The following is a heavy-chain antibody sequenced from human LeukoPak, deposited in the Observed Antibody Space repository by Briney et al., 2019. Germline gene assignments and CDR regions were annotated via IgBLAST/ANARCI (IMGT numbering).Heavy chain of an antibody. Sequence: PGGSLRLSCAASGFTVRSNYMSWVRQAPGKGLEWVSVIYSGCSAYYADSVKGRFTISRDNSKNTLYLQMNSLRAEDTAVYYCARDNGGGYYYYMDVWGKGTTVTVSS. CDR2: IYSGCSA. J-gene: IGHJ6*03. CDR3: ARDNGGGYYYYMDV. D-gene: IGHD2-8*01. V-gene: IGHV3-66*02. CDR1: GFTVRSNY.